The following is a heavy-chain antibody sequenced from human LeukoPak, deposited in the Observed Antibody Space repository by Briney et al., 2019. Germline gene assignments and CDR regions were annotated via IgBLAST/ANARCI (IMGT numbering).Heavy chain of an antibody. CDR2: ISSSSSYI. CDR3: ASGEGLNSWSDP. CDR1: GFTFSSYS. J-gene: IGHJ5*02. V-gene: IGHV3-21*01. D-gene: IGHD3-10*01. Sequence: GGSLRLSCAASGFTFSSYSMNWVRQAPGKGLEWVSSISSSSSYIYYADSVKGRFTISRDNAKNSLYLQMNSLRAEDTAVYYCASGEGLNSWSDPWGQGTLVTVSS.